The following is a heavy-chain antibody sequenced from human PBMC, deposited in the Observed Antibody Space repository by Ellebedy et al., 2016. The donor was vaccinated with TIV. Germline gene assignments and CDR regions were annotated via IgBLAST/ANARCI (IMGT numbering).Heavy chain of an antibody. V-gene: IGHV4-39*01. CDR1: GGSISSSGDF. D-gene: IGHD3-22*01. CDR3: ARHYWDSSSSNYYFDS. Sequence: SETLSLXXAVSGGSISSSGDFWGWIRRPPGKGLEWIGSIYYSGRTYYNPSLKSRVTLSVDTSKNQFSLKLNSVTAADTAVYYCARHYWDSSSSNYYFDSWGQGTLVTVSS. CDR2: IYYSGRT. J-gene: IGHJ4*02.